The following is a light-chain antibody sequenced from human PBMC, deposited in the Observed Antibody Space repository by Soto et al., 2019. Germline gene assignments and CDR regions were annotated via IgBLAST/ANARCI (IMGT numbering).Light chain of an antibody. J-gene: IGKJ1*01. CDR3: QLRYSWLRV. Sequence: DIQMKQSPSTLSASIGDRVTITCRASESIRTWLAWYQHKPGKAPKFLIYDASSLESGVPSRFSGSGSGTDFTLTISSLESDDFAIYYCQLRYSWLRVFGPGTKVDIK. CDR2: DAS. CDR1: ESIRTW. V-gene: IGKV1-5*01.